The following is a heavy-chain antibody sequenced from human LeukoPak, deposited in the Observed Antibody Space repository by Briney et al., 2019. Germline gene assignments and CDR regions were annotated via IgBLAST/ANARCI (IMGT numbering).Heavy chain of an antibody. CDR1: GGSFSGYY. Sequence: KPSETLSLTCAVYGGSFSGYYWSWIRQPPGKGLEWIGEINHSGRTNYTPSLKSRVTISVDTSKNQFSLKLSSVTAADTAVYYCARRGQGEGYDYWGQGTLVTVSS. D-gene: IGHD3-10*01. CDR3: ARRGQGEGYDY. V-gene: IGHV4-34*01. J-gene: IGHJ4*02. CDR2: INHSGRT.